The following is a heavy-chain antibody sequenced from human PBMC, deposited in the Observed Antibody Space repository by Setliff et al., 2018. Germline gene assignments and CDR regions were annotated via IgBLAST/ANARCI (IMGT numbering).Heavy chain of an antibody. CDR2: VIPILGTT. V-gene: IGHV1-69*05. J-gene: IGHJ4*01. Sequence: GASVKVSCKASGGFSTHAISWVRQVPGQGLEWMVGVIPILGTTDYAQNFQGRVTITTDESTSSAYLEMSNLRSEDTAVYYCASALIRRVAVAGKSQFDYWGQGTLVTVSS. CDR3: ASALIRRVAVAGKSQFDY. CDR1: GGFSTHA. D-gene: IGHD6-19*01.